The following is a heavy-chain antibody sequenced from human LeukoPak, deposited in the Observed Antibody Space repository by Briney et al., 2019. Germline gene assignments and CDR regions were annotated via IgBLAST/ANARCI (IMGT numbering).Heavy chain of an antibody. J-gene: IGHJ4*02. CDR1: GGSISSTSYY. Sequence: SETLSLTCTVSGGSISSTSYYWGWIRQPPGKGLEWIGSIYYSGSTYYNPSLKSRVTISVDTSKNQFSLKLSSVTAADTAVYYCARVPSRGTIFPLWGQGTLVTVSS. CDR2: IYYSGST. CDR3: ARVPSRGTIFPL. V-gene: IGHV4-39*07. D-gene: IGHD3-3*01.